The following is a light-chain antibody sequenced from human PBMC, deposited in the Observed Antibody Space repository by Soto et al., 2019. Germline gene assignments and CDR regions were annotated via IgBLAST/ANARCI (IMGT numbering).Light chain of an antibody. CDR1: QRDSASY. J-gene: IGKJ2*01. CDR3: QQYDTSAT. Sequence: ETVLTQSPGTLSLSPGEGATLSFRSSQRDSASYLAGYQQKPGQAPRLVISGAFSRANRFTESFRGSWFETDFTLTISRVEAEDFSVYYCQQYDTSATFGQGTKVDSK. CDR2: GAF. V-gene: IGKV3-20*01.